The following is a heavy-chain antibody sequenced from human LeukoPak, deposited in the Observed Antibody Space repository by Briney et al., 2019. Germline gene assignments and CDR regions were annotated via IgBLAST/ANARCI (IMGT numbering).Heavy chain of an antibody. D-gene: IGHD2-2*01. Sequence: SETLSLTCTVSGGSISSSSYYWSWIRQPPGKGLEWIGYIYYSGSTNYNPSLKSRVTISVDTSKNQFSLKLSSVTAADTAVYYCAGYLRYCSSTSCELIDYWGQGTLVTVSS. CDR2: IYYSGST. CDR3: AGYLRYCSSTSCELIDY. CDR1: GGSISSSSYY. J-gene: IGHJ4*02. V-gene: IGHV4-61*01.